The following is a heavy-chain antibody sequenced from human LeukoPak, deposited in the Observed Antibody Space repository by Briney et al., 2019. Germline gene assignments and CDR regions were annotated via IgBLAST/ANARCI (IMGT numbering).Heavy chain of an antibody. D-gene: IGHD1-1*01. CDR2: IYYSGST. CDR3: ARAASGYYMDV. CDR1: GGSISSYF. Sequence: SETLSLTCTVSGGSISSYFWSWVRQPPGKELEWIGYIYYSGSTNYNPSLMSRVTISVDTSKNQFSLKLNSVTAADTAVYYCARAASGYYMDVWGNGTTVTVSS. V-gene: IGHV4-59*01. J-gene: IGHJ6*03.